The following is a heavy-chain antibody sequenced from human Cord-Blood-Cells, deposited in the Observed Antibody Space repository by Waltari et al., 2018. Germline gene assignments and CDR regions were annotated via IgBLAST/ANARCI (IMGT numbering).Heavy chain of an antibody. CDR2: INPSGCST. J-gene: IGHJ4*02. D-gene: IGHD4-17*01. Sequence: QVQLVQSGAEVKKPGASVKVSCKASGYTFTSYYMHWVRQAPGQGLEWMGIINPSGCSTSYAQKFQGRVTMTSDTSTSTVYMELSSLRSEDTAVYYCARGGWHDYGDYGGDYWGQGTLVTISS. V-gene: IGHV1-46*01. CDR1: GYTFTSYY. CDR3: ARGGWHDYGDYGGDY.